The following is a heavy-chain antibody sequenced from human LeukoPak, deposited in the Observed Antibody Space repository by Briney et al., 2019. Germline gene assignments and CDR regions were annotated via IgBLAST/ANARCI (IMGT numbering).Heavy chain of an antibody. D-gene: IGHD1-26*01. CDR3: ATDREWEPHAFDI. V-gene: IGHV1-2*02. CDR1: GYTFTGYY. Sequence: ASVKVSCKASGYTFTGYYMHWVRQAPGQGLEWMGWINPNSGGTNYAQKFQGRVTMTEDTSTDTAYMELSSLRSEDTAVYYCATDREWEPHAFDIWGQGTMVTVSS. CDR2: INPNSGGT. J-gene: IGHJ3*02.